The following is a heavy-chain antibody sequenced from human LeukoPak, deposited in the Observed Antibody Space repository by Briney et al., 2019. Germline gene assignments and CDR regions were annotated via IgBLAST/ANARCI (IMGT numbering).Heavy chain of an antibody. Sequence: PGRSLRLSCAASGFIFDDYGMHWVRQAPGKGLEWVSGISWNSGSKEYADSVKGRFTISRDNAKNSLYLLMNSLRVEDMALYFCARDSTAAPISYMDVWGKGTTVTVSS. V-gene: IGHV3-9*03. CDR1: GFIFDDYG. D-gene: IGHD6-6*01. CDR2: ISWNSGSK. CDR3: ARDSTAAPISYMDV. J-gene: IGHJ6*03.